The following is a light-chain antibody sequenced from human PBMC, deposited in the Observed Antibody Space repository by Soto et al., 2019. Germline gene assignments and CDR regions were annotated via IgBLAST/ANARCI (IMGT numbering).Light chain of an antibody. V-gene: IGLV2-14*01. Sequence: QSALTQPASVSGSPGQSITISCTGTSSDVGGYNYVSWYQQHPGKAPKLMIYDVSNRPSGVSNRFSGSKSGNTASLTISGLQAEDEADYYCSSYTSSSIWVFGGGTKLT. CDR3: SSYTSSSIWV. CDR1: SSDVGGYNY. J-gene: IGLJ3*02. CDR2: DVS.